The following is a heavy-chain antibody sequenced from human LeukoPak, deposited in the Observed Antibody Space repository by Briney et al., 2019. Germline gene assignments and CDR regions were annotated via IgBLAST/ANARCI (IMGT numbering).Heavy chain of an antibody. J-gene: IGHJ6*02. D-gene: IGHD3-10*01. CDR3: AREFPGEHYYYGMDV. Sequence: ASVKVSCKASGYIFTSYYMHWVRQAPGQGLEWMGIINPSGGSTSYAQKFQGRVTMTRDTSTSTVYMELSSLRSEDTAVYYCAREFPGEHYYYGMDVWGQGTTVTVSS. CDR1: GYIFTSYY. V-gene: IGHV1-46*01. CDR2: INPSGGST.